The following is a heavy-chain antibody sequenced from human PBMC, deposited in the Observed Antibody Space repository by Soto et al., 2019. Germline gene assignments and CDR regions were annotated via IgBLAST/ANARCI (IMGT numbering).Heavy chain of an antibody. D-gene: IGHD2-8*01. CDR1: GGTISRYA. V-gene: IGHV1-46*01. Sequence: ASVKVSCKTSGGTISRYAVSWVRQAPGQGLEWMGVINPSGGTTSYAQKFQGRDTMTRDKSTSTVYMELSSLRSEDTAVYYCARVPAPMVYAIRGAFDIWGQGTMVTVSS. CDR3: ARVPAPMVYAIRGAFDI. CDR2: INPSGGTT. J-gene: IGHJ3*02.